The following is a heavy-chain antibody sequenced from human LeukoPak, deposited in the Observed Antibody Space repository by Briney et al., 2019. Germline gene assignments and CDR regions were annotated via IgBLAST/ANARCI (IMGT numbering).Heavy chain of an antibody. CDR3: AKGYNSGWFES. J-gene: IGHJ5*01. CDR2: ISDSGGGT. D-gene: IGHD6-19*01. CDR1: GFTFSSYA. Sequence: GGSLRLSCAASGFTFSSYAMTWVRQAPGKGLEWGSGISDSGGGTYYADSVKGRFTISRDNSKITVHLQMNSLRAEDTALYYCAKGYNSGWFESWGQGALVTVSS. V-gene: IGHV3-23*01.